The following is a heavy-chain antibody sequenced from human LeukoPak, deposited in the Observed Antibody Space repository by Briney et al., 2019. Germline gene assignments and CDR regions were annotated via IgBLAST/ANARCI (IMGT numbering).Heavy chain of an antibody. V-gene: IGHV1-2*06. J-gene: IGHJ3*02. Sequence: ASVKVSCKASGYTFTGYYMHWVRQAPGQGLEWMGRIDPNSGGANYAQKFQGRVTMTGDTSIITAYMELSRLRSDDTAVYYCAAPAGTEAFDIWGQGTMVTVSS. D-gene: IGHD6-13*01. CDR3: AAPAGTEAFDI. CDR2: IDPNSGGA. CDR1: GYTFTGYY.